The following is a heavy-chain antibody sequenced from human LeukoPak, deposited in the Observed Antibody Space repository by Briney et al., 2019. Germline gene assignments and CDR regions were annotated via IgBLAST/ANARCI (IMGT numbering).Heavy chain of an antibody. D-gene: IGHD3-9*01. CDR1: GGSITSYY. Sequence: QPSETLSLTCTVSGGSITSYYWSWIRQPPGKGLEWIGYIYYSGSNSYNPSLKSRVTMSVDTSKNQFSLKLTSVTAADTAVYYCARTKRGTGYFPLYYYGMDVWGQGTTVTVSS. CDR3: ARTKRGTGYFPLYYYGMDV. J-gene: IGHJ6*02. V-gene: IGHV4-59*08. CDR2: IYYSGSN.